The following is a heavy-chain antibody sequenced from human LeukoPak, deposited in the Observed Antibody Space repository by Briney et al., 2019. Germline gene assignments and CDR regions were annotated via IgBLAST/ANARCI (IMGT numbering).Heavy chain of an antibody. D-gene: IGHD3-10*01. V-gene: IGHV4-39*01. CDR2: ISYSGTT. Sequence: SETLSLTCTVSSAYISSSPYFWGWIRQSPGKGLEWIGSISYSGTTYYNPSLKSRVTISVDTSKNQFSLKLSSVTAADTAVYYCARHKGSYYSLSWFDPWGQGTLVTVSS. J-gene: IGHJ5*02. CDR1: SAYISSSPYF. CDR3: ARHKGSYYSLSWFDP.